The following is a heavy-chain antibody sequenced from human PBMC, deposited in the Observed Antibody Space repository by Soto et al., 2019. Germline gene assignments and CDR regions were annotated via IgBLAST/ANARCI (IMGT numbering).Heavy chain of an antibody. J-gene: IGHJ4*02. CDR3: AKGSLRLGN. D-gene: IGHD3-16*01. CDR1: GFTFSSYA. Sequence: GGSLRLSCAASGFTFSSYAMSWVRQAPGKGLEWVSAISGGSTYYADSVKGRFTISRDNSKNTLYLQMNSLRAEDTAVYYCAKGSLRLGNWGQGTLVTVSS. V-gene: IGHV3-23*01. CDR2: ISGGST.